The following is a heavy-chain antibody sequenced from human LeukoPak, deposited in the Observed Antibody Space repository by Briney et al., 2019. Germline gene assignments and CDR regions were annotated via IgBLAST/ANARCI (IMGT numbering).Heavy chain of an antibody. CDR2: INHSGST. Sequence: PSETLSLTCAVYGGSFSGYYWSWIRQPSGKGLEWIGEINHSGSTNYNPSLKSRVTISVDTSKNQFSLKLSSVTAADTAVYYCARFSWLRQSYYFDYWGQGTLVTVSS. CDR3: ARFSWLRQSYYFDY. CDR1: GGSFSGYY. V-gene: IGHV4-34*01. J-gene: IGHJ4*02. D-gene: IGHD5-12*01.